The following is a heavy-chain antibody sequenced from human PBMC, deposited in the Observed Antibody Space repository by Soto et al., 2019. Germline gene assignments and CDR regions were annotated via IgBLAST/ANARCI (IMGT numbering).Heavy chain of an antibody. J-gene: IGHJ6*02. D-gene: IGHD3-9*01. CDR2: IIPIFGTA. Sequence: GSSVKVSCKASVGTFSSYAISWVRQAPGQGLEWMGGIIPIFGTAKYAQKFQGRVTITADASTSTDYMELSSLRSEDTAVYYCARVERVLRYFDWSQDHYYYGMDVWGQGTTVTVSS. CDR1: VGTFSSYA. V-gene: IGHV1-69*13. CDR3: ARVERVLRYFDWSQDHYYYGMDV.